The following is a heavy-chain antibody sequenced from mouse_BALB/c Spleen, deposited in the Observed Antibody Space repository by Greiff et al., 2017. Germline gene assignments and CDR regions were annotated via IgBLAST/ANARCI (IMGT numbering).Heavy chain of an antibody. CDR2: ISSGSSTI. D-gene: IGHD1-1*01. J-gene: IGHJ4*01. V-gene: IGHV5-17*02. CDR3: ASEAYGYAMDY. CDR1: GFTFSSFG. Sequence: EVMLVESGGGLVQPGGSRKLSCAASGFTFSSFGMHWVRQAPEKGLEWVAYISSGSSTIYYADTVKGRFTISRDNPKNTLFLQMTSLRSEDTAMYYCASEAYGYAMDYWGQGTSVTVSS.